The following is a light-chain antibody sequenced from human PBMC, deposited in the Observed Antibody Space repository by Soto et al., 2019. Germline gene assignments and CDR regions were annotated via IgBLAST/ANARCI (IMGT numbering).Light chain of an antibody. CDR3: QHYNSYSEA. J-gene: IGKJ1*01. Sequence: DIHMTQSPSTLSGSVGDRVTITCRASQTISSWLAWYQQKPGKAPKLLIYKASTLKSGVPSRFSGSGSGTEFTLTISSLQPDDFATYYCQHYNSYSEAFGQGTKVDNK. CDR1: QTISSW. V-gene: IGKV1-5*03. CDR2: KAS.